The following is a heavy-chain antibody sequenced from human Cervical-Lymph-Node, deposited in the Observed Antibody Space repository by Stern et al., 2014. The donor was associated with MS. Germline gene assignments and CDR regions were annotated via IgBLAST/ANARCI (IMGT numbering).Heavy chain of an antibody. Sequence: EVQLEESGGGLVQPGRSLRLSCAASGFNFDDYAMYWVRQTPGKGLEWVAGISWNSGTKGYADSVKGRFTISRDNAKNALYLQMTSLRAEDTGFYYCVKEMGITMMETLDSFGLDVWGQGATVTVSS. CDR2: ISWNSGTK. V-gene: IGHV3-9*01. J-gene: IGHJ6*02. D-gene: IGHD3-22*01. CDR1: GFNFDDYA. CDR3: VKEMGITMMETLDSFGLDV.